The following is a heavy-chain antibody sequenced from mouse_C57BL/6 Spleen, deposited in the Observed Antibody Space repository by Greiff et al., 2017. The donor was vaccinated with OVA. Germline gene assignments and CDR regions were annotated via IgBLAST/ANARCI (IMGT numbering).Heavy chain of an antibody. Sequence: VKLMESGGGLVKPGGSLKLSCAASGFTFSSYAMSWVRQTPEKRLEWVATISDGGSYTYYPDNVKGRFTISRDNAKNNLYLQMSHLKSEDTAMYYCARERGYGYDGYYFDYWGQGTTLTVSS. D-gene: IGHD2-2*01. CDR2: ISDGGSYT. CDR1: GFTFSSYA. V-gene: IGHV5-4*01. J-gene: IGHJ2*01. CDR3: ARERGYGYDGYYFDY.